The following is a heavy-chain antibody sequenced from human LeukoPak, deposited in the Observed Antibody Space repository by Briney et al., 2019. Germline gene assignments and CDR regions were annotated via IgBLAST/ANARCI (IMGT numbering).Heavy chain of an antibody. CDR2: MNGEGTTI. J-gene: IGHJ4*02. D-gene: IGHD1-7*01. Sequence: HPGGSLRLSCATSGLTFRTTWMHWVRQAPGKGLMWVSRMNGEGTTIDYADSVKGRFTVSRDYAKNTLFPQMNNLRTEDTALYFCATARNFRFEYWGQGSLVIVSA. CDR1: GLTFRTTW. CDR3: ATARNFRFEY. V-gene: IGHV3-74*01.